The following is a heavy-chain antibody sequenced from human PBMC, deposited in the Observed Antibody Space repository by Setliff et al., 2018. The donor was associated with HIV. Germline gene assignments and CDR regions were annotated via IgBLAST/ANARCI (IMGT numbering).Heavy chain of an antibody. J-gene: IGHJ3*02. V-gene: IGHV4-4*07. CDR1: GGSINSYH. CDR2: FYTSESESS. D-gene: IGHD5-12*01. Sequence: PSETLSLTCSVSGGSINSYHWTWIRQPAGKGLEWVGRFYTSESESSNYNPSIKSRVTMSVDTSKNQFSLKLKSVTAADTAVYYCATASGYDLFMGAFDIWGQGTMVTVSS. CDR3: ATASGYDLFMGAFDI.